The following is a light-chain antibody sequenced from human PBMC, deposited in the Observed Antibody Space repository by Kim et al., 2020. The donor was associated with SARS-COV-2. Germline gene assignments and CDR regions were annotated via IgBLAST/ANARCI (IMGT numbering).Light chain of an antibody. V-gene: IGLV3-19*01. J-gene: IGLJ2*01. CDR1: RLRSYY. CDR3: NTRVSNDNLV. Sequence: SSELTQDPAVSVALGQTVRITCQGDRLRSYYVTWYQQTQGQTPILFNYGKNNRPSGTPDRFSGSSTGNTASLTITGTQAGDVADNYCNTRVSNDNLV. CDR2: GKN.